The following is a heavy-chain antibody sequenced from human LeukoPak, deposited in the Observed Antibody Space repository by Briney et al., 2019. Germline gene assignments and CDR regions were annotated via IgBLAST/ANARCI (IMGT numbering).Heavy chain of an antibody. D-gene: IGHD3-22*01. CDR2: MNPNSGNT. V-gene: IGHV1-8*01. CDR1: GYTFTSYD. J-gene: IGHJ6*02. CDR3: ARGELSGSSGYYHTNYYYYGMDV. Sequence: WASVKVSCKASGYTFTSYDINWVRQATGQGLEWMGWMNPNSGNTGYAQKFQGRVTMTRNTSISTAYMELSSLRSEDTAVYYCARGELSGSSGYYHTNYYYYGMDVWGQGTTVTVSS.